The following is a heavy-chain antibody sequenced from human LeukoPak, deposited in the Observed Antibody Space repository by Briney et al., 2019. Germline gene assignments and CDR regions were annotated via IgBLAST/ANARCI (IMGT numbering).Heavy chain of an antibody. CDR3: AKWMVRNDFWSGAFDI. D-gene: IGHD3-3*01. V-gene: IGHV3-23*01. J-gene: IGHJ3*02. CDR1: GXTFNSYS. Sequence: GGSLRLSCAASGXTFNSYSMGWVRQAPGQGLEWVSAVSGSAYSKYYADSVKGRFTISRDNSKNTLYLQMNSLRAEDTAVYFCAKWMVRNDFWSGAFDIWGQGTMVTVSS. CDR2: VSGSAYSK.